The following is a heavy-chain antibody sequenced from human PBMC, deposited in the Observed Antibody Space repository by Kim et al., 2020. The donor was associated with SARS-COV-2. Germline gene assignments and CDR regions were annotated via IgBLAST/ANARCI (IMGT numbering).Heavy chain of an antibody. D-gene: IGHD5-12*01. CDR1: GFTIKSNY. CDR2: IYSGDTT. J-gene: IGHJ4*02. CDR3: ARGWNSGYDY. V-gene: IGHV3-53*01. Sequence: GGSLRLSCAASGFTIKSNYMSWVRQAPGKGLEWVSVIYSGDTTYYAESVKGRFTISSDNSKNTVYLQMNVLRAEDTAVYYCARGWNSGYDYWGQGALVSVSS.